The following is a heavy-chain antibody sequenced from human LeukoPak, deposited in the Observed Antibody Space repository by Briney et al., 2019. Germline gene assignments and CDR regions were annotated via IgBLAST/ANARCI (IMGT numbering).Heavy chain of an antibody. V-gene: IGHV3-74*01. CDR3: AKVSPISPSGYLDY. CDR1: GFTFSSYW. J-gene: IGHJ4*02. CDR2: INGDGRNI. D-gene: IGHD3-3*01. Sequence: GGSLRLSCVASGFTFSSYWMHWVRQDPRKGLVWVSRINGDGRNINYADSVRGRFTISRDNAKNTLFLQLNSLRDEDTAMYYCAKVSPISPSGYLDYWGQGTPVTVSS.